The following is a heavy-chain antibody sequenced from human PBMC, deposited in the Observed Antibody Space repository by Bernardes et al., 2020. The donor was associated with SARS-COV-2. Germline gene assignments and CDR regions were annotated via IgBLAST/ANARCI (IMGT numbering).Heavy chain of an antibody. V-gene: IGHV3-74*01. CDR2: INTDGSTT. CDR3: ARAWAY. CDR1: GFTFSSYW. J-gene: IGHJ4*02. Sequence: GGSLRLSCAASGFTFSSYWLHWVRQAPGKGLVWVSRINTDGSTTSYADSVRGRFTISRDNAKNTLYLQLNSLRAEDTAVYYCARAWAYWGQGTLVTVSS. D-gene: IGHD7-27*01.